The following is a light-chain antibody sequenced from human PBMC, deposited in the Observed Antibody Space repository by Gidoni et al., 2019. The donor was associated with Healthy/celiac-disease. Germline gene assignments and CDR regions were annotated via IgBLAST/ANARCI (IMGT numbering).Light chain of an antibody. V-gene: IGKV1-39*01. CDR2: AAS. CDR3: QQSYSTPPT. J-gene: IGKJ4*02. CDR1: QSISSY. Sequence: DIQMTQSPSSLSASVGDRVTITCRASQSISSYLNWYQKKPGNAPKLLIYAASSLQSGVPSRFSGSGSGTDFTLTSSSLQPEDFATYYCQQSYSTPPTFGGGTKVEIK.